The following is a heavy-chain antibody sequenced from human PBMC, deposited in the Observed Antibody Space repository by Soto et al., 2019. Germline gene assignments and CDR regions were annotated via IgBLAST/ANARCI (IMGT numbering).Heavy chain of an antibody. CDR3: ARSPAGYSYGYGADS. CDR1: GFTFSTYG. D-gene: IGHD5-18*01. V-gene: IGHV3-33*01. Sequence: QVQLVESGGGVVQPGRSLRLSCAASGFTFSTYGMHWVRQAPGKGLEWVAVIWYDGSNEYYTDSVKGQFTISRDNSKNTLYLQMNSLRAEDTAVCYCARSPAGYSYGYGADSWGQGTLVTVSS. CDR2: IWYDGSNE. J-gene: IGHJ4*02.